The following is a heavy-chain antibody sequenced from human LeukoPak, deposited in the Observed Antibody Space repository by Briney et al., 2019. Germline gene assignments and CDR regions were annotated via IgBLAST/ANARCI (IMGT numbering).Heavy chain of an antibody. CDR1: GFTFSSYA. Sequence: GGSLRLSCAASGFTFSSYAMSWVRQAPGKGLEWVSTISGSGGSTYYTDSVKGRLTISRDNSKNTLYLLMNSLRAEDTAVYYCAKARITILLDYWGQGTLVTVSS. CDR3: AKARITILLDY. CDR2: ISGSGGST. V-gene: IGHV3-23*01. D-gene: IGHD3-9*01. J-gene: IGHJ4*02.